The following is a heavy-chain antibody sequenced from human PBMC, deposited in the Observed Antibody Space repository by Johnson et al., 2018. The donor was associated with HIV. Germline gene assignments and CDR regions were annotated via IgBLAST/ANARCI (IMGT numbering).Heavy chain of an antibody. Sequence: VPLVEPLGGVVRPGGSLRLSCVASGFTFDDYGMTWVRQAPGKRLEWVPGINWNGGSTAYADSVKGRITISRDNAKNSLYLQMNSLRAEDTAVYYCARDQGELRRTHAFDIWGQGTMVTVSS. CDR1: GFTFDDYG. D-gene: IGHD1-14*01. V-gene: IGHV3-20*04. CDR2: INWNGGST. J-gene: IGHJ3*02. CDR3: ARDQGELRRTHAFDI.